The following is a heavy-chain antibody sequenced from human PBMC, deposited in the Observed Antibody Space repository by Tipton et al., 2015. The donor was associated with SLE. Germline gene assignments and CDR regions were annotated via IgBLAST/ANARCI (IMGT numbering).Heavy chain of an antibody. J-gene: IGHJ4*02. CDR1: GGSIDSSSYF. D-gene: IGHD3-16*02. CDR3: ARVIGRDLRVDS. V-gene: IGHV4-39*01. Sequence: TLSLTCSISGGSIDSSSYFWGWIRQPPGKGLEWIGIIHYRGNTYYNPSLESRVTISVDTSKNQFSLKLSSVTAADTAVYYCARVIGRDLRVDSWGQGTLVTVSS. CDR2: IHYRGNT.